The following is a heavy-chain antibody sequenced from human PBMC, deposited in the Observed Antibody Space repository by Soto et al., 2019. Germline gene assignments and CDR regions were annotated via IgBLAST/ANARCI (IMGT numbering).Heavy chain of an antibody. V-gene: IGHV4-34*01. D-gene: IGHD3-10*01. CDR1: GGSFSGYY. Sequence: QVQLQQWGAGLLKPSETLSLTCAVYGGSFSGYYWSWIRQPPGKGLEWIGEINHSGSTNYNPSLKIRVTISVDTSRNQFSLKLSSVTAADTAVYYCARVRLEGPLRQPRGFTARMYVWCQGTTVTVSS. CDR3: ARVRLEGPLRQPRGFTARMYV. J-gene: IGHJ6*02. CDR2: INHSGST.